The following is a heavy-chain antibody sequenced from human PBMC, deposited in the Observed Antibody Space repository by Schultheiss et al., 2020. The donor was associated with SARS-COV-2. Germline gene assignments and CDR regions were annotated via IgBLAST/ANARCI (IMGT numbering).Heavy chain of an antibody. D-gene: IGHD3-10*01. Sequence: ASVKVSCKASGYTFTSYAMHWVRQAPGQRLEWMGWINAGNGNTKYSQKFQGRVTITRDTSASTAYMELSSLRSEDTAVYYCAREGYGSGFHWGMDVWGQGTTVTVSS. CDR3: AREGYGSGFHWGMDV. V-gene: IGHV1-3*01. CDR2: INAGNGNT. J-gene: IGHJ6*02. CDR1: GYTFTSYA.